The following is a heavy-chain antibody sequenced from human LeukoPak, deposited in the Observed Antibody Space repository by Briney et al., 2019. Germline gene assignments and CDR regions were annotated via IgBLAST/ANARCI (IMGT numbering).Heavy chain of an antibody. CDR2: IIPIFGTA. CDR3: ARDSGHPSSFDY. D-gene: IGHD5-12*01. Sequence: SVKVSCEASGGTFSSYAISWVRQAPGQGLEWMGRIIPIFGTANYAQKFQGRVTITTDESTSTAYMELSSLRSEDTAVYYCARDSGHPSSFDYWGQGTLVTVSS. CDR1: GGTFSSYA. V-gene: IGHV1-69*05. J-gene: IGHJ4*02.